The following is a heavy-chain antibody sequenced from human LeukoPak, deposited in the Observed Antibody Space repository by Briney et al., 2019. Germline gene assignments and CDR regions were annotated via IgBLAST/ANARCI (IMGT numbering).Heavy chain of an antibody. Sequence: SVKVSCKASGGTFSSYAISWVRQAPGQGLEWMGRIIPIFGTANYAQKFQGRVTITTVESTSTAYMELSSLRSEGTAVYYCARCAHYYDSSGDIKYYFDYWGQGTLVTVSS. V-gene: IGHV1-69*05. CDR3: ARCAHYYDSSGDIKYYFDY. D-gene: IGHD3-22*01. CDR1: GGTFSSYA. J-gene: IGHJ4*02. CDR2: IIPIFGTA.